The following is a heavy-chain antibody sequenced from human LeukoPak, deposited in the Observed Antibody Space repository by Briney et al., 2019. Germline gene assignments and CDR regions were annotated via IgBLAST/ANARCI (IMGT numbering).Heavy chain of an antibody. V-gene: IGHV1-46*01. Sequence: GASVTVSCKASGYTFTSYYMHWVRQAPGQGLEWMGIINPSGGSTSYAQKFQGRVTMTRDTSTSTVYMELSSLRSEDTAVYYCARAHYGGNFDYWGQGTLVTVSS. CDR2: INPSGGST. J-gene: IGHJ4*02. CDR1: GYTFTSYY. CDR3: ARAHYGGNFDY. D-gene: IGHD4-23*01.